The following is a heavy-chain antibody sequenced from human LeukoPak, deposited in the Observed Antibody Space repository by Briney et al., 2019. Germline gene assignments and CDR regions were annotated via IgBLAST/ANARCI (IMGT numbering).Heavy chain of an antibody. J-gene: IGHJ4*02. Sequence: QPGGSLRLSCAASGFTFSSYGMHWVRQAPGKGLEWVAVISYDGSNKYYADSVKGRFTISRDNSKNTLYLQMNSLRAEDTAVYYCAKEGPMRETGNSCFDYWGQGTLVTVSS. CDR3: AKEGPMRETGNSCFDY. D-gene: IGHD3-9*01. CDR1: GFTFSSYG. CDR2: ISYDGSNK. V-gene: IGHV3-30*18.